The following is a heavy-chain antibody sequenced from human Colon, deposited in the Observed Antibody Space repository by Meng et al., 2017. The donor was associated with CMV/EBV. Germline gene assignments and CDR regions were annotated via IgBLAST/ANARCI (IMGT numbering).Heavy chain of an antibody. CDR1: GFTFSSYG. Sequence: GGSLRLSCAASGFTFSSYGMNWVRQAPGKGLEWVARSRNKANSYTTEYAASVKGRFTISRDDSKNSLYLQMNSLKAEDTAVYYCGRNSLFTFPYHYGLDVWGQGTTVTVSS. J-gene: IGHJ6*02. D-gene: IGHD2-21*01. CDR2: SRNKANSYTT. V-gene: IGHV3-72*01. CDR3: GRNSLFTFPYHYGLDV.